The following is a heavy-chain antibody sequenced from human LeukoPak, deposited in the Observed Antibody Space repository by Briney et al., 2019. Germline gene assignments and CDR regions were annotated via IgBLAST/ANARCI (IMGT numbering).Heavy chain of an antibody. CDR3: AKDGPKGGDQSTTTYAFEL. D-gene: IGHD2-21*02. CDR2: ISGSGGST. Sequence: GGSLRLSCAASGFSFSNYAMSWVRQAPGKGLEWVSAISGSGGSTNDADSVRGRFTISRDNSNNTLYLQMNSLRADDTAVYYCAKDGPKGGDQSTTTYAFELWGQGTMVIVSS. CDR1: GFSFSNYA. V-gene: IGHV3-23*01. J-gene: IGHJ3*01.